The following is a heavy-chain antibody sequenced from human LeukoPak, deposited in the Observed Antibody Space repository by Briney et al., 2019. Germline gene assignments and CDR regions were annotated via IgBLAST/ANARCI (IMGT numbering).Heavy chain of an antibody. Sequence: SVKVSCKASGGTFSSYTISWVRQAPGQGLEWMGRIIPILGIANYAQKFQGRVTITADKSTSTAYMELSSLRSEDTAVYYCARAPKAYGLVYYFDYWGQGTLVTVSS. V-gene: IGHV1-69*02. J-gene: IGHJ4*02. D-gene: IGHD4-17*01. CDR1: GGTFSSYT. CDR3: ARAPKAYGLVYYFDY. CDR2: IIPILGIA.